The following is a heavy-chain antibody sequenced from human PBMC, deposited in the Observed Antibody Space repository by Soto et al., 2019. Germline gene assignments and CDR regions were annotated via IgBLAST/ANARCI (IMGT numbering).Heavy chain of an antibody. CDR1: GGSISSYY. D-gene: IGHD6-13*01. J-gene: IGHJ4*02. V-gene: IGHV4-59*01. CDR2: IYYSGST. CDR3: AKPAGLRYSSSRPDFDY. Sequence: SETLSLTCTVSGGSISSYYWSWIRQPPGKGLEWIGYIYYSGSTNYNPSLKSRVTISVDTSKNQFSLKLSSVTAADTAVYYCAKPAGLRYSSSRPDFDYWGQGTLVTVSS.